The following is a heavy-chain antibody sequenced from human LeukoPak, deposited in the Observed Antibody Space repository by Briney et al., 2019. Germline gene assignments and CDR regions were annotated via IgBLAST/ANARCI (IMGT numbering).Heavy chain of an antibody. V-gene: IGHV3-21*01. Sequence: GGSLRLSCAASRFTFSSYSMNWVRQAPGKGLEWVSSISSSSSYIYYADSVKGRFTISRDNAKNSLYLQMNSLRAEDTAVYYCARDHHNLQQLGSFDYWGQGTLVTVSS. CDR3: ARDHHNLQQLGSFDY. CDR2: ISSSSSYI. J-gene: IGHJ4*02. CDR1: RFTFSSYS. D-gene: IGHD4-11*01.